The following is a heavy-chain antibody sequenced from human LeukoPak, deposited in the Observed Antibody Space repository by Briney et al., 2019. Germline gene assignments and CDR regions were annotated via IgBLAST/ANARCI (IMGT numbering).Heavy chain of an antibody. D-gene: IGHD4-17*01. V-gene: IGHV3-23*01. CDR1: GLIFSAYG. CDR2: ISGSGGST. J-gene: IGHJ4*02. Sequence: PGGSLRLSCAASGLIFSAYGMHWVRQAPGKGLEWVSAISGSGGSTYYADSVKGRFTISRDNSKNTLYLQMNSLRAEDTAVYYCAKDLGDYGDYTYEYWGQGTLVTVSS. CDR3: AKDLGDYGDYTYEY.